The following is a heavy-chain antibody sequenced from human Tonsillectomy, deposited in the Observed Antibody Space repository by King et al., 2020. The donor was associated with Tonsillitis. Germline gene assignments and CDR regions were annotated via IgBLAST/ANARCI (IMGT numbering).Heavy chain of an antibody. CDR2: IYSGGTT. D-gene: IGHD3-3*01. CDR3: ARDWEEGVFRFLEWFSIKWRVPYYFDF. V-gene: IGHV3-53*04. Sequence: DVQLVESGGGLVQPGGSPRLSCAASGFTGSSKYMRWVRQAPGMRLEWVSLIYSGGTTYYADSVKGRFTISGHNSKNTLCLQMNSLRPDDTAVYYCARDWEEGVFRFLEWFSIKWRVPYYFDFWGQGTLVTVSS. CDR1: GFTGSSKY. J-gene: IGHJ4*02.